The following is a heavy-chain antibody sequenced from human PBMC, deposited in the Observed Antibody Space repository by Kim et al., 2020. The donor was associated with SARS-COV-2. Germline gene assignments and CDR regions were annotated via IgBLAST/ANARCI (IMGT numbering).Heavy chain of an antibody. CDR1: GFSFSSHA. D-gene: IGHD1-26*01. V-gene: IGHV3-23*01. CDR2: IGANSEET. CDR3: AKGWPGLWEFRRLVS. J-gene: IGHJ5*01. Sequence: GWSLRLSCAASGFSFSSHAMSWVRQAPGKGLEWVSGIGANSEETPYADSVKGRFTISRDNSKNTVFLQMSSLRVEDTAIYYCAKGWPGLWEFRRLVSWAQGPLVIVSS.